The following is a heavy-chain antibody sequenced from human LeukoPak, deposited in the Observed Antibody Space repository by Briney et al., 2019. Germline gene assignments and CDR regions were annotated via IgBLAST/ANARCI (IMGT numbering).Heavy chain of an antibody. CDR3: AKRDSSGWYYFDY. D-gene: IGHD6-19*01. Sequence: GRSLRLSCAASGFTFSSYAMHWVRQAPGKGLEWVSAISGSGGSTYYADSVKGRFTISRDNSKNTLYLQMNSLRAEDTAVYYCAKRDSSGWYYFDYWGQGTLVTVSS. V-gene: IGHV3-23*01. J-gene: IGHJ4*02. CDR2: ISGSGGST. CDR1: GFTFSSYA.